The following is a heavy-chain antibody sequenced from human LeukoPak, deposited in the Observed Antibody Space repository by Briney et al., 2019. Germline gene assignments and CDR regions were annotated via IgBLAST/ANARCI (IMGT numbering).Heavy chain of an antibody. J-gene: IGHJ4*02. CDR1: SGSISSSNW. Sequence: SETLSLTCAVSSGSISSSNWWSWVRQPPGKGLEWIGEIYHSGSTNYNPSLKSRVTISVDKSKNQFSLKLSSVTAADTAVYYCASLVAYYDILTGYSALTRSPSEYYFDYWGQGTLVTVSS. V-gene: IGHV4-4*02. CDR3: ASLVAYYDILTGYSALTRSPSEYYFDY. D-gene: IGHD3-9*01. CDR2: IYHSGST.